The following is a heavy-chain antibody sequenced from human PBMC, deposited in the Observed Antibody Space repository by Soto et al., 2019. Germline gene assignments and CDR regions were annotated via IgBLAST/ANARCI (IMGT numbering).Heavy chain of an antibody. J-gene: IGHJ4*02. CDR3: ARADLIWGSYRPNSFFGY. Sequence: SETLSLTCTVSGGSIRTSGYYWSWIRQPPGKGLEWIGEINHSGSTNYNPSLKSRVTISVDTSKNQFSLKLSSVTAADTAVYYCARADLIWGSYRPNSFFGYWGQGTLVTVSS. CDR2: INHSGST. D-gene: IGHD3-16*02. CDR1: GGSIRTSGYY. V-gene: IGHV4-34*01.